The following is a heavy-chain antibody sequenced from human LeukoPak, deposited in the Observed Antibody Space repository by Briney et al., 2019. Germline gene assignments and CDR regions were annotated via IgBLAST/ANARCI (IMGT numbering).Heavy chain of an antibody. CDR3: ARSRGYSYGRYFDY. Sequence: SETLSLTCSVSGGFISNSGYYWAWIRQPPGKGLEWIGSIYYSGTTYYNPSLNSRVTISVDTSKNQFSLKLSSVTAADTAVYYCARSRGYSYGRYFDYWGQGTLVTVSS. CDR2: IYYSGTT. D-gene: IGHD5-18*01. CDR1: GGFISNSGYY. V-gene: IGHV4-39*01. J-gene: IGHJ4*02.